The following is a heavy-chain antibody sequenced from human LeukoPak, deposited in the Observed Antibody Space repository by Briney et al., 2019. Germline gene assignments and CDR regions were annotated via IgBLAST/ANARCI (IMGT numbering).Heavy chain of an antibody. CDR3: ARGDSGYEPPYYYYYMDV. CDR2: IYYSGST. Sequence: PSETLSLTCTVSGGSISSSSYYWGWIRQPPGKGLEWIGSIYYSGSTYYNPSLKSRVTISVDTSKNQFSLKLSSVTAADTAVYYCARGDSGYEPPYYYYYMDVWGKGTTVTVSS. D-gene: IGHD5-12*01. J-gene: IGHJ6*03. V-gene: IGHV4-39*01. CDR1: GGSISSSSYY.